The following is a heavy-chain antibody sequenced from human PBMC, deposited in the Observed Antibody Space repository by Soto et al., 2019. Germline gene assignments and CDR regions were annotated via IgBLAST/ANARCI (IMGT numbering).Heavy chain of an antibody. CDR2: IIPIFGTA. J-gene: IGHJ4*02. Sequence: ASVKVSCKASGGTFSSYAISWVRQAPGQGLEWMGGIIPIFGTANYAQKFQGRVTITADESTSTAYMELSSLRSEDTAVYYCARSPVRYSSSWYTDYWGQGTLVTVSS. V-gene: IGHV1-69*13. CDR3: ARSPVRYSSSWYTDY. D-gene: IGHD6-13*01. CDR1: GGTFSSYA.